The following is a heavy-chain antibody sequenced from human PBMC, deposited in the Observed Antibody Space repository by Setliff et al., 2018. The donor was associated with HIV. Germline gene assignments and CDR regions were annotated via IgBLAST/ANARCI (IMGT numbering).Heavy chain of an antibody. D-gene: IGHD2-2*01. Sequence: PSETLSLTCTVSGGSISSHYWGWIRQPPGKGLEWIGSIYYSGSTNYNPSLKSRVTISLDTSKNQFSLKLTSLTAADTAVYYCARGGTSSNWFDPWGQGTLVTVSS. J-gene: IGHJ5*02. CDR3: ARGGTSSNWFDP. CDR1: GGSISSHY. V-gene: IGHV4-59*11. CDR2: IYYSGST.